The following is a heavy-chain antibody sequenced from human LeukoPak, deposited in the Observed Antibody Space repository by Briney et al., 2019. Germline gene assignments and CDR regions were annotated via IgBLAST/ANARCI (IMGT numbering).Heavy chain of an antibody. CDR2: INHSGST. J-gene: IGHJ6*03. CDR3: ARVKDPGGYYYYYYMDV. CDR1: GGSFSGHY. Sequence: SETLSLTCAVYGGSFSGHYWSWIRQAPGKGLEWIGEINHSGSTNYNPSLKSRVAISVDTSKNQFSLKLTSVTAADTAVYYCARVKDPGGYYYYYYMDVWGKGTTVTVSS. D-gene: IGHD3-16*01. V-gene: IGHV4-34*01.